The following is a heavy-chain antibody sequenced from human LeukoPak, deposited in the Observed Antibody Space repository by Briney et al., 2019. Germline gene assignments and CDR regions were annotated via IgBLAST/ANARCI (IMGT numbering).Heavy chain of an antibody. J-gene: IGHJ5*02. D-gene: IGHD3-3*01. Sequence: SETLSLTCTVSGGSISSYYWSWIRQPPGKGLKWIGYIYYSGSTNYNPSLKSRVTISVDTSKNQFSLKLSSVTAADTAVYYCATQRSYYDFWSGYYQGNWFDPWGQGTLVTVSS. CDR3: ATQRSYYDFWSGYYQGNWFDP. CDR1: GGSISSYY. CDR2: IYYSGST. V-gene: IGHV4-59*08.